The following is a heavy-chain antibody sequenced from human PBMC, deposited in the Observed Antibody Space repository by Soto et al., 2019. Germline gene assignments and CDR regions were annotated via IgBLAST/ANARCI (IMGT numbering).Heavy chain of an antibody. CDR2: IVVDSGKT. V-gene: IGHV1-69*13. Sequence: GASVKVSCKASGYTFTSYGINWVRQATGQGLEYIGWIVVDSGKTNYAQKFQGRVTITADESTSTAYMELSSLRSEDTAVYYCARDPDEVRQTIGGGYYYYGMDVWGQGTTVTVSS. CDR3: ARDPDEVRQTIGGGYYYYGMDV. CDR1: GYTFTSYG. D-gene: IGHD2-15*01. J-gene: IGHJ6*02.